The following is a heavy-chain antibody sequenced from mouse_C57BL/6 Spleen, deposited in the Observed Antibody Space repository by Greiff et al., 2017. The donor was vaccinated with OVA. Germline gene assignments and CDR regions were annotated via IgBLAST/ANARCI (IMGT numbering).Heavy chain of an antibody. CDR2: IHPNSGST. D-gene: IGHD3-2*02. J-gene: IGHJ2*01. V-gene: IGHV1-64*01. CDR1: GYTFTSYW. CDR3: ARQSSGYFDY. Sequence: VQLQQPGAELVKPGASVKLSCKASGYTFTSYWMHWVKQRPGQGLEWLGMIHPNSGSTNYNEKFKSKATLTVDKSSSTAYMQLSSLTSEDSAVYYCARQSSGYFDYWGQGTTLTVSS.